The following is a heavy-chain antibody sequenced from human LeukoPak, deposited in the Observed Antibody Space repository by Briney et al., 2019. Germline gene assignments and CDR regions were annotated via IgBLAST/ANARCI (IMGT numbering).Heavy chain of an antibody. J-gene: IGHJ5*02. Sequence: PSETLSLTCTVSGGSISSYYWSWIRQPPGKGLEWIGYIYYSGSTNYNPSLKSRVTISVDTSKNQFPLKLSSVTAADTAVYYCARGGYCSGGSCYSGQGWFDPWGQGTLVTVSS. V-gene: IGHV4-59*01. CDR1: GGSISSYY. CDR2: IYYSGST. D-gene: IGHD2-15*01. CDR3: ARGGYCSGGSCYSGQGWFDP.